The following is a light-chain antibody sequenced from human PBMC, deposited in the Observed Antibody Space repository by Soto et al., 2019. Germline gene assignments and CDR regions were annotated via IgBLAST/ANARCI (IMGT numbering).Light chain of an antibody. CDR1: ESIIDY. J-gene: IGKJ1*01. V-gene: IGKV1-6*01. CDR3: LQDYNYPRT. CDR2: KAS. Sequence: IQMTQSPSSLSASVGDRVTITCRASESIIDYLNWYQQKPGKAPKLLIYKASRLESGVPSRFSGSGSETEFTLTISSLQPEDFATYYCLQDYNYPRTFGQGTKVDI.